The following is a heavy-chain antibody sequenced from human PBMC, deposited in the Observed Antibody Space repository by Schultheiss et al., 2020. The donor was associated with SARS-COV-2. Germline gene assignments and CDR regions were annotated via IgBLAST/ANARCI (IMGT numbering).Heavy chain of an antibody. D-gene: IGHD2-15*01. CDR2: IIPIFGTA. J-gene: IGHJ6*02. CDR1: GYTFRSYG. V-gene: IGHV1-69*13. CDR3: AREEGVGLSPVHNSSYYGMDV. Sequence: SVKVSCKASGYTFRSYGISWVRQAPGQGLEWMGGIIPIFGTANYAQKFQGRVTITADESTSTAYMELSSLRSEDTAVYYCAREEGVGLSPVHNSSYYGMDVWGQGTTVTVSS.